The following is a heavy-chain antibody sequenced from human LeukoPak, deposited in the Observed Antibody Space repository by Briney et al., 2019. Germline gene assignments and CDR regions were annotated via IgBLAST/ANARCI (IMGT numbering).Heavy chain of an antibody. V-gene: IGHV3-53*05. CDR1: GFTVSRNY. D-gene: IGHD3-3*01. CDR2: IYSGGST. CDR3: AKTSLSDPSGHYYYMDV. Sequence: GGSLRLSCAASGFTVSRNYMSWVRQAPGKGLEWVSEIYSGGSTYYAASVKGRFSISRDNSQNTVSLQLNNLRIEDTALYYCAKTSLSDPSGHYYYMDVWGKGTTVTVSS. J-gene: IGHJ6*03.